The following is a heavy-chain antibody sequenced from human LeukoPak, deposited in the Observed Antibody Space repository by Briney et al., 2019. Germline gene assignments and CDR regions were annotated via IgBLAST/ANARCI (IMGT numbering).Heavy chain of an antibody. V-gene: IGHV1-46*01. J-gene: IGHJ6*03. Sequence: ASVKVSCKASGYTFTSYYMHWVRQAPGQGLEWMGIINPSGGSTSYAQKFQGRVTITTDESTSTAYMELSSLRSEDTAVYYCARDLGAAAGTGGYYYYMDVWGKGTTVTVSS. CDR1: GYTFTSYY. CDR3: ARDLGAAAGTGGYYYYMDV. D-gene: IGHD6-13*01. CDR2: INPSGGST.